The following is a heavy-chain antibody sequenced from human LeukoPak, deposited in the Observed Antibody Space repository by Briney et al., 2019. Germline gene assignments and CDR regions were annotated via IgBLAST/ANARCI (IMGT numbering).Heavy chain of an antibody. CDR3: VKGREAAAGRGFDY. CDR1: GFTFSSFA. CDR2: TSSNGGST. Sequence: GGSLRLSCSASGFTFSSFAMHWVRQAPGKGLEYVPATSSNGGSTYYADSVKGRFTISRDNPKNTLYLQMSSLRVDDTAVYYCVKGREAAAGRGFDYWGQGTLVTVSS. D-gene: IGHD6-13*01. J-gene: IGHJ4*02. V-gene: IGHV3-64D*09.